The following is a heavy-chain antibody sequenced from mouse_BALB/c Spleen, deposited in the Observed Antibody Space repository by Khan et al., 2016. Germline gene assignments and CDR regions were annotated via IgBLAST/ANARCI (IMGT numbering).Heavy chain of an antibody. Sequence: EVQLQESGPSLVKPSQTLSLTCSVTGDSITSGFWNWIRKFPGNKLEYMGYISYSGNTFYNPSLQSRISITRDTSKNQYSLQLNSVTTEDTATYYCTKYSLFYFDYWGQGTTLTVSS. CDR1: GDSITSGF. J-gene: IGHJ2*01. CDR2: ISYSGNT. CDR3: TKYSLFYFDY. V-gene: IGHV3-8*02. D-gene: IGHD2-3*01.